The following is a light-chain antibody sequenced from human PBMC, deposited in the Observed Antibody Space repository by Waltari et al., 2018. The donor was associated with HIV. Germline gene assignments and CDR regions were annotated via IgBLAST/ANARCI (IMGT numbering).Light chain of an antibody. Sequence: QSVLTQPPSVSAAPGQQVTISCSGSSSNIGRNSVAWYQHLPGTAPKIVIYETNQRPSGIPDRFSGSKSGTSGTLDITGLQTEDEAVYYCSTHTTNDTLIFGGGTKLTVL. V-gene: IGLV1-51*02. CDR2: ETN. CDR3: STHTTNDTLI. CDR1: SSNIGRNS. J-gene: IGLJ2*01.